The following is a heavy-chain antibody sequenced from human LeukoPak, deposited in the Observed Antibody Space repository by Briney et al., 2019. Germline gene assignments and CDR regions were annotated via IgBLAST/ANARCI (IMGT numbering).Heavy chain of an antibody. CDR3: ARHEVVVVPAAMDY. V-gene: IGHV4-39*01. CDR1: GGSISSSSYY. Sequence: SETLSLTCTVSGGSISSSSYYWGWIRQPPGKGLEWIGSIYYSGRTYYNPSLKSRVTISVDTSKNQFSLKLSSVTAADTAVYYCARHEVVVVPAAMDYWGQGTLVTVSS. D-gene: IGHD2-2*01. CDR2: IYYSGRT. J-gene: IGHJ4*02.